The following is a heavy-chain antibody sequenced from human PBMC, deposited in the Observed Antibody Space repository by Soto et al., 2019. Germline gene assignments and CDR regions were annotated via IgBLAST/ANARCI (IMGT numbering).Heavy chain of an antibody. D-gene: IGHD2-15*01. CDR1: GGSISSGGYS. CDR3: ASQYCSGGSCYSHKGNWYFDL. J-gene: IGHJ2*01. CDR2: IYHSGST. V-gene: IGHV4-30-2*01. Sequence: QLQLQESGSGLVKPSQTLSLTCAVSGGSISSGGYSWSWIRQPPGKGLEWIGYIYHSGSTYYNPSLKSRVTISVDRSKNQFSLKLSSVTAADTAVYYCASQYCSGGSCYSHKGNWYFDLWGRGTLVTVSS.